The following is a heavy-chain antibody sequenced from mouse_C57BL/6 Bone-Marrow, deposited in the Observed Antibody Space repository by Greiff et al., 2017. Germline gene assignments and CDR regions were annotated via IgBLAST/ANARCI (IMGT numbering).Heavy chain of an antibody. CDR3: ARSGPLGRSFDY. V-gene: IGHV1-55*01. CDR2: IYPTSGRT. J-gene: IGHJ2*01. D-gene: IGHD4-1*01. Sequence: QVQLKQPGAELVKPGASVMMSCKASGYTFTSYWITGVKQRPGQGLEWIGDIYPTSGRTNYNEKFKSKAILTVDTSSNTAYMQLSSLTSEDSAVFYCARSGPLGRSFDYWGQGTTLTVSS. CDR1: GYTFTSYW.